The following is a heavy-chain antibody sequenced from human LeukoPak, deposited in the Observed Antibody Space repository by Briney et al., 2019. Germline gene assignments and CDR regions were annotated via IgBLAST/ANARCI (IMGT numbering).Heavy chain of an antibody. V-gene: IGHV3-30-3*01. CDR1: GFTFSSYA. Sequence: GRSLRLSCAASGFTFSSYAMHWVRQAPGKGLEWVAVISYDGSNKYYADSVKGRFTISRDNSKNTLYLQMNSLRAEDTAVYYCARRHPGSSLGRRNWFDPWGQGTLVTVSS. J-gene: IGHJ5*02. CDR2: ISYDGSNK. D-gene: IGHD3-10*01. CDR3: ARRHPGSSLGRRNWFDP.